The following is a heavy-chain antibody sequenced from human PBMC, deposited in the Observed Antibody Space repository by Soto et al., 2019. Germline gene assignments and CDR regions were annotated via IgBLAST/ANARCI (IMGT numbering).Heavy chain of an antibody. V-gene: IGHV1-69*06. CDR1: GGTFSSYA. Sequence: QVQLVQSGAEVKKPGSSVKVSCKASGGTFSSYAISWVRQAPGQGLEWMGGIIPIFGTANYAQKFQGRVTITADKSTSTAYMELSSLRSEDTAVYYCASPFRPNIAARPGYYYGMDVWGQGTTVTVSS. D-gene: IGHD6-6*01. CDR2: IIPIFGTA. J-gene: IGHJ6*02. CDR3: ASPFRPNIAARPGYYYGMDV.